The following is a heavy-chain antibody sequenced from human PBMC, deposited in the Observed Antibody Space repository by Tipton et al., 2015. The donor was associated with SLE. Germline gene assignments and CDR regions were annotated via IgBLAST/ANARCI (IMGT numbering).Heavy chain of an antibody. CDR3: VRGLRDTVGMDV. CDR2: INSDGSST. CDR1: GFTFSSYW. J-gene: IGHJ6*02. V-gene: IGHV3-74*01. Sequence: LSLTCAASGFTFSSYWMYWVRQAPGKGPVWVSRINSDGSSTTYADSVKGRFTTSRDNAKNTVFLQMNSLGAEDTAVYYCVRGLRDTVGMDVWGQGTTVTVSS. D-gene: IGHD5-18*01.